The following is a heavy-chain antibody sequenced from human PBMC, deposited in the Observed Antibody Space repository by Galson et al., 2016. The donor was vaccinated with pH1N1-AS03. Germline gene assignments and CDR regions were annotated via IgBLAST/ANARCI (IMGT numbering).Heavy chain of an antibody. CDR2: ISHSGIT. V-gene: IGHV4-34*01. D-gene: IGHD6-13*01. CDR3: ARGNPFLGSSWYEDS. Sequence: LSLTCTVSGGSLTDYQWSWIRQSPGKGLEWIGEISHSGITDYNPSLKSRVSISVDTSKDQFSLKLSSMTAADAAVYYCARGNPFLGSSWYEDSWGQGTLVIVSS. J-gene: IGHJ4*02. CDR1: GGSLTDYQ.